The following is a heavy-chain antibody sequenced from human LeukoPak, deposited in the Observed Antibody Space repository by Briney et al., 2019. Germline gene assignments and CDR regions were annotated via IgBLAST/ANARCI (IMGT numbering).Heavy chain of an antibody. J-gene: IGHJ5*02. CDR1: GFTFSSYS. Sequence: GGSLRLSCAASGFTFSSYSMNWVRQAPGKGLEWVSYISSSSSTIYYADSVKGRFTISRDNAKNSLYLQMNSLRAEDTAVYYCARDLGSEQQLVIFDPWGQGTLVTVSS. CDR3: ARDLGSEQQLVIFDP. CDR2: ISSSSSTI. D-gene: IGHD6-13*01. V-gene: IGHV3-48*04.